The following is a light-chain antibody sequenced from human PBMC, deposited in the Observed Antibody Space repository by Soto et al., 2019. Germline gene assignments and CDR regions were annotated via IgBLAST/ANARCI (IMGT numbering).Light chain of an antibody. CDR1: QSVLYSSNNKNY. CDR2: WAS. V-gene: IGKV4-1*01. Sequence: DIVMTQSPDSLAVSLGERATINCKSSQSVLYSSNNKNYLAWYQQKPGQPPKLLIYWASTRESGVPDRFSGSGSGKDFTLTISSLQAEDVAVYYCQQYYSTPLTFCQGTKVEIK. J-gene: IGKJ1*01. CDR3: QQYYSTPLT.